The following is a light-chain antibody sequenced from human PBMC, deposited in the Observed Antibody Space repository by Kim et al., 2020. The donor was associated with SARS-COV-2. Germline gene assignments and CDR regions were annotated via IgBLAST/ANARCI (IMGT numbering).Light chain of an antibody. CDR2: QHD. J-gene: IGLJ2*01. Sequence: SYELTQPPSVSVSPGQTARITCSGDKLGDKYAFWYQQKPGQSPVLVMFQHDKRPSGISQRFSGSNSGNTAILTISGTRTIDEADYYCRAWDSRAAGFGGG. V-gene: IGLV3-1*01. CDR3: RAWDSRAAG. CDR1: KLGDKY.